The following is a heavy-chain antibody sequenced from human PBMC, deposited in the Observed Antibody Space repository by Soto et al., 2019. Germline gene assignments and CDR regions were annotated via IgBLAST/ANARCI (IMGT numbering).Heavy chain of an antibody. V-gene: IGHV1-3*01. Sequence: GASVKASCKASGYTFTSYAMHWVRQAPGQRLEWMGWINAGNGNTKYSQKFQGRVTITRDTSASTAYMELSSLRSEDTAVYYCAREYGSGIRWFDPWGQGTLVTVSS. CDR2: INAGNGNT. D-gene: IGHD3-10*01. CDR1: GYTFTSYA. CDR3: AREYGSGIRWFDP. J-gene: IGHJ5*02.